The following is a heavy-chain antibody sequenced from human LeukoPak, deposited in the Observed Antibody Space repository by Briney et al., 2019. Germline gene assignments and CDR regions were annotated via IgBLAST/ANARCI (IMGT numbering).Heavy chain of an antibody. CDR2: IKQDGSEK. V-gene: IGHV3-7*01. CDR1: GFTFSSYW. Sequence: GGSLRLSCAASGFTFSSYWMSWVRQAPGKGLEWVANIKQDGSEKYYVDSVKGRFTTSRDNAKNSLYLQMNSLRAEDTAVYYCARDRLGGLGAFDIWGQGTMVTVSS. J-gene: IGHJ3*02. D-gene: IGHD3-9*01. CDR3: ARDRLGGLGAFDI.